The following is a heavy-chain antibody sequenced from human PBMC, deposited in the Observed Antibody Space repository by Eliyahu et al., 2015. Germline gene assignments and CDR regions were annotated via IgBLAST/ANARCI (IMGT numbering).Heavy chain of an antibody. Sequence: EVQLVESGGGLVQPGGSLXLSCAASGXXFSSYAMNWVRQAPGKGLEWVSAISASGGGTYYADSVKGRFTISRDNSKNTLYLQVSSLRAEDTAVYYCAKPSSGWYNFDYWGQGTLVTVSS. CDR2: ISASGGGT. D-gene: IGHD6-19*01. J-gene: IGHJ4*02. CDR3: AKPSSGWYNFDY. V-gene: IGHV3-23*04. CDR1: GXXFSSYA.